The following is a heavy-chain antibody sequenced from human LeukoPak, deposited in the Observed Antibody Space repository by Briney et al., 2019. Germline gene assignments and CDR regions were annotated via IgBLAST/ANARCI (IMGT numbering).Heavy chain of an antibody. CDR3: ARRATSSGWYGVS. D-gene: IGHD6-19*01. CDR2: IYYSGST. V-gene: IGHV4-39*01. J-gene: IGHJ4*02. Sequence: SETLSLTCTVSGGSISSSSYYWGWIRQPPGKGLEWIGSIYYSGSTYYNPSLKSRVTISVDTSKNQFSLKLSSVTAADTAVYYCARRATSSGWYGVSWGQGTLVTVSS. CDR1: GGSISSSSYY.